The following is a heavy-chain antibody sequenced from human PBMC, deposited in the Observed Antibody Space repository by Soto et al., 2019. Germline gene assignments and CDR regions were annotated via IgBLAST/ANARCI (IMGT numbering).Heavy chain of an antibody. J-gene: IGHJ2*01. Sequence: QVQLQESGPGLVKPAQTLSLTCTVSGASISHGDYSWSWIRQPPGKGLEWIGHIDYSGKTSYNSFLQRRVSISKDTSKNHVSLRMSSLTDADTAVYFCARDGWGEYYDTWGYFRHWYIGLWGRGTLV. D-gene: IGHD3-16*01. CDR1: GASISHGDYS. CDR3: ARDGWGEYYDTWGYFRHWYIGL. CDR2: IDYSGKT. V-gene: IGHV4-30-4*01.